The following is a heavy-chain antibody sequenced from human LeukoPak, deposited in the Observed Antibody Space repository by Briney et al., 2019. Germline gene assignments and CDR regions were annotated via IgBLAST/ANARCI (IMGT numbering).Heavy chain of an antibody. D-gene: IGHD1-26*01. V-gene: IGHV3-73*01. CDR1: GFPFSGSA. J-gene: IGHJ5*02. CDR3: TRDSGTYNWLDP. Sequence: GGSLTLSCAPSGFPFSGSAIHWVRQSFGRGREWIGYIEKEKNYYATASAYAVSVEGRFTVSRDDSKNMAFLQMSGLKTEDTALYFCTRDSGTYNWLDPWGQGTLVTVSS. CDR2: IEKEKNYYAT.